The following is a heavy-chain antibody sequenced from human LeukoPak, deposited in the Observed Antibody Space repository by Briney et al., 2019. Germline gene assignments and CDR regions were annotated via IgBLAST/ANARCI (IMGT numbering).Heavy chain of an antibody. V-gene: IGHV3-23*01. CDR2: ISGSGGST. CDR3: AKGRGYSGYDCIDY. CDR1: GFTFSNYA. D-gene: IGHD5-12*01. Sequence: GGSLRLSCAASGFTFSNYAMSWVRQAPGKGLEWVSAISGSGGSTYYADSVKGRFTISRDNSKNTLYLQMNSLRAEDTAVYYCAKGRGYSGYDCIDYWGQGTLVTVSS. J-gene: IGHJ4*02.